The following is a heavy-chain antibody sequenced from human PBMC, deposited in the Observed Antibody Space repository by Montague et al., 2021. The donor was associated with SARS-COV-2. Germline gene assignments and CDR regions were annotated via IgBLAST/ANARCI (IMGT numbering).Heavy chain of an antibody. CDR1: SGSLISSDYY. CDR3: ARGMIRGVTTPFDY. D-gene: IGHD3-10*01. Sequence: SETLSLTCSVSSGSLISSDYYWGWIRQPPGKELEWIGNIYYSGTTYYNPSLQSRGTISVDTSKDHLSLRLSSVTAADTAVYFCARGMIRGVTTPFDYWGQGSQVTVSS. V-gene: IGHV4-39*02. J-gene: IGHJ4*02. CDR2: IYYSGTT.